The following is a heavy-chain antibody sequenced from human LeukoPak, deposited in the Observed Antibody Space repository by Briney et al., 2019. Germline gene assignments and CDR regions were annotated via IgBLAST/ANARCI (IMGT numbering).Heavy chain of an antibody. CDR2: VYHSGST. J-gene: IGHJ3*02. D-gene: IGHD2-8*01. CDR1: GGSFSNYF. Sequence: SETLSLTCAVYGGSFSNYFWSWIRQTPGKGVEWIGEVYHSGSTDYNPSLKSRVSISIDKSKNHFSLKLRSVTAADTAVYFCARGGAVNGFDIWGQGTRVTVSS. V-gene: IGHV4-34*01. CDR3: ARGGAVNGFDI.